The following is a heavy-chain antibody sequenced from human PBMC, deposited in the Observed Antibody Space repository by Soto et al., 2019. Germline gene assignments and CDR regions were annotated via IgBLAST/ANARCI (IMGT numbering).Heavy chain of an antibody. CDR1: GGSISSGGYY. J-gene: IGHJ6*03. Sequence: QLLESGPGLVKPSQTLSLTCTVSGGSISSGGYYWSWIRQHPGKGLEWIGYIYYSGSTYYNPSLKSRVTISVDTSKNQFSLKLSSVTAADTAVYYCARVTGYCSGGSCSYYYYYMDVWGKGTTVTVSS. CDR2: IYYSGST. D-gene: IGHD2-15*01. V-gene: IGHV4-31*03. CDR3: ARVTGYCSGGSCSYYYYYMDV.